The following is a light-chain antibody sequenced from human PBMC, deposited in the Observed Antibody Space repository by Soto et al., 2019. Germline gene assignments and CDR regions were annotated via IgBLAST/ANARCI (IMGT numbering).Light chain of an antibody. CDR2: GAS. V-gene: IGKV3-20*01. CDR1: QSVRSN. J-gene: IGKJ1*01. Sequence: EIVMTQSPATLSVSPGERATLSCRASQSVRSNLAWYQQKPGQAPRLLIYGASSRATGIPDRFSGSGSGTDFTLTISRLEPEDFAVYYCQQYGRSGTFGQGTKVDIK. CDR3: QQYGRSGT.